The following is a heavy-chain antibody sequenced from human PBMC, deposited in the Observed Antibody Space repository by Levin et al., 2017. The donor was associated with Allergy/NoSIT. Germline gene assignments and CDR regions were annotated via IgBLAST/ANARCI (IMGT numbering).Heavy chain of an antibody. CDR1: GFTFRNYA. CDR2: MSYDGTKT. CDR3: AKVHNRGYSDYGDHHYGMDA. V-gene: IGHV3-30*04. J-gene: IGHJ6*02. D-gene: IGHD5-12*01. Sequence: TGGSLRLSCAASGFTFRNYAIHWVRQAPGKGLEWVAVMSYDGTKTYYAESVRGRFTISRDTSKNTLYLQMNSLRAEDTAVYYCAKVHNRGYSDYGDHHYGMDAWGQGTTVTVSS.